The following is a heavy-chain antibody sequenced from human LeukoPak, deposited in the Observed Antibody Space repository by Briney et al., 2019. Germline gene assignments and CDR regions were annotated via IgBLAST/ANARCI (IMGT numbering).Heavy chain of an antibody. CDR1: GYTFTGYY. Sequence: ASVKVSCKASGYTFTGYYMHWARQAPGQGLEWMGWINPNSGGTKYAQKFQGRVTMTRDTSISTAYMELSRLRSDDTAVYYCARVALRYSSGWYYFDYWGQGTLVTVSS. D-gene: IGHD6-19*01. CDR2: INPNSGGT. CDR3: ARVALRYSSGWYYFDY. V-gene: IGHV1-2*02. J-gene: IGHJ4*02.